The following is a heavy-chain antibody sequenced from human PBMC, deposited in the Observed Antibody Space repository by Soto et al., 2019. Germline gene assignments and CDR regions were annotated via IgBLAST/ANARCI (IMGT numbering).Heavy chain of an antibody. V-gene: IGHV3-23*01. CDR2: ITFSGGSA. D-gene: IGHD3-10*01. CDR3: AREPLLTESGPGGFDS. Sequence: PGGSLRLSCAASGFTFRNYPMSWVRQAPGKGLEWVSGITFSGGSAYYADSVRGRFIISRDNSKNTVSVQMNSLGDDDTAVYYCAREPLLTESGPGGFDSWGQGVLVTVSS. J-gene: IGHJ4*02. CDR1: GFTFRNYP.